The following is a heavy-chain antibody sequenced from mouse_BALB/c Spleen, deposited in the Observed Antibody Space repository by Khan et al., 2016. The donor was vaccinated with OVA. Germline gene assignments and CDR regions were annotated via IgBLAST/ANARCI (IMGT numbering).Heavy chain of an antibody. J-gene: IGHJ4*01. Sequence: EVELVVSGADLVKPGASVKLSCTASGYSFTRYSMSWVRQTPGQSLEWVATISSGSTYTYYFDSVKGRFTISGDNSNNTLYLQMSSLRSEDTAIYSGTRHEGYYGYGQGDYWGQGTSVTVSS. CDR1: GYSFTRYS. D-gene: IGHD2-2*01. V-gene: IGHV5-9-3*01. CDR2: ISSGSTYT. CDR3: TRHEGYYGYGQGDY.